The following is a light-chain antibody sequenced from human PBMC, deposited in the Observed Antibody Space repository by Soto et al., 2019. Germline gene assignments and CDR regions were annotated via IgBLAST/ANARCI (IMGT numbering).Light chain of an antibody. CDR2: DTD. V-gene: IGLV7-46*01. CDR1: TGPVTSGHY. J-gene: IGLJ1*01. Sequence: QAVVTQEPSVTVSPGGTVTLTCDSSTGPVTSGHYPYWCQQKPGQAPTTLIFDTDKRHSWTTARFSGALLGGKAALTLSGAQPDDEAEYYCLLSYQGGPYVFGTGTKLTVL. CDR3: LLSYQGGPYV.